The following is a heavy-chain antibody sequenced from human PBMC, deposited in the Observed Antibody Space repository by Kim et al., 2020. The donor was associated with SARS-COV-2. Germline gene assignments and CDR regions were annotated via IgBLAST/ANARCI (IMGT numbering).Heavy chain of an antibody. CDR2: IIPIFGTA. CDR3: AMKSENCSGGSCYSEDYYYYGMDV. CDR1: GGTFSSYA. V-gene: IGHV1-69*13. D-gene: IGHD2-15*01. J-gene: IGHJ6*02. Sequence: SVKVSCKASGGTFSSYAISWVRQAPGQGLEWMGGIIPIFGTANYAQKFQGRVTITADESTSTAYMELSSLRSEDTAVYYCAMKSENCSGGSCYSEDYYYYGMDVWGQGTTVTVSS.